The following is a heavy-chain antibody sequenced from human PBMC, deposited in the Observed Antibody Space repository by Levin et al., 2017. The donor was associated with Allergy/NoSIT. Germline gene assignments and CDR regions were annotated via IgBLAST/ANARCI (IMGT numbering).Heavy chain of an antibody. CDR3: ARDYGAYSGYPI. CDR2: IWYDGSNK. CDR1: GFTFSSYG. J-gene: IGHJ3*02. Sequence: AGGSLRLSCAASGFTFSSYGMHWVRQAPGKGLEWVAVIWYDGSNKYYADSVKGRFTISRDTSKNTLYLQMNSLRAEDTAVYYCARDYGAYSGYPIWGQGTMVTVSS. D-gene: IGHD5-12*01. V-gene: IGHV3-33*01.